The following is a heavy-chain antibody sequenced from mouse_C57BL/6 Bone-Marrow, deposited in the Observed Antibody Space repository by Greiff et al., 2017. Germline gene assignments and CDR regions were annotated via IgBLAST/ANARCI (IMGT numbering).Heavy chain of an antibody. CDR2: IDPSDSYT. CDR1: GYTFTSYW. V-gene: IGHV1-59*01. J-gene: IGHJ2*01. CDR3: ANIYYYGSSGY. Sequence: VQLQQPGAELVRPGTSVKLSCKASGYTFTSYWMHWVKQRPGQGLEWIGVIDPSDSYTNYNQKFKGKATLTVDTSSSTAYMQLSSLTSEDSAVYYCANIYYYGSSGYWGQGTTLTVSS. D-gene: IGHD1-1*01.